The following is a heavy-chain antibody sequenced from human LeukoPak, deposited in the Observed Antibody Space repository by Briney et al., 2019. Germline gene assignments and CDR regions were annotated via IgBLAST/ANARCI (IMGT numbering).Heavy chain of an antibody. D-gene: IGHD2-15*01. CDR1: GFTFDDYA. Sequence: LILSCAASGFTFDDYAMHWVRQAPGKGLEWVSGISWNSGSIGYADSVKGRFTISRDNAKNSLYLQMNSLRAEDTALYYCAKDLKRYCSGGSCYYFDYWGQGTLVTVSS. CDR2: ISWNSGSI. V-gene: IGHV3-9*01. J-gene: IGHJ4*02. CDR3: AKDLKRYCSGGSCYYFDY.